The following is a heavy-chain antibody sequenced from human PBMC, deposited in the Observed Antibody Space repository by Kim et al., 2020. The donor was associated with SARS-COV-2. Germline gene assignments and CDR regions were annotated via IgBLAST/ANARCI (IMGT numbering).Heavy chain of an antibody. CDR2: I. Sequence: ISYPDSVKGRFIISRDNTKSTLYLQMNSLRPEDTAVYYCVAEIGGRGFDHWGQGTLVTVSS. D-gene: IGHD2-15*01. CDR3: VAEIGGRGFDH. J-gene: IGHJ4*02. V-gene: IGHV3-30*01.